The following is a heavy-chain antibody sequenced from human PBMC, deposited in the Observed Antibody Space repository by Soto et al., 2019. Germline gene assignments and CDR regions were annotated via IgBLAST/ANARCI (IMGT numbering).Heavy chain of an antibody. D-gene: IGHD3-22*01. J-gene: IGHJ4*02. CDR1: GGTFSSYA. Sequence: GASVKVSCTASGGTFSSYAISWVRQAPGQGLEWMGGIIPIFGTANYAQKFQGRVTITADKSTSTAYMELSSLRSEDTAVYYCERDSGYYYDSSGYYYFDYWGQGTLVTVSS. CDR2: IIPIFGTA. V-gene: IGHV1-69*06. CDR3: ERDSGYYYDSSGYYYFDY.